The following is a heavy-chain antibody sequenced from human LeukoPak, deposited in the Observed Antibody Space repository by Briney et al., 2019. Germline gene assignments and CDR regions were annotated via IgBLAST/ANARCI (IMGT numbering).Heavy chain of an antibody. V-gene: IGHV1-18*01. J-gene: IGHJ3*02. CDR2: ISAYNGNT. CDR3: ASLYYYDSSGYYSPDDAFDI. Sequence: ASVKVSCKASGYTFTSYGISWVRQAPGQGLEWMGWISAYNGNTNYAQKLQGRVTMTTDTSTSTAHMELRSLRSDDTAVYYCASLYYYDSSGYYSPDDAFDIWGQGTMVTVSS. CDR1: GYTFTSYG. D-gene: IGHD3-22*01.